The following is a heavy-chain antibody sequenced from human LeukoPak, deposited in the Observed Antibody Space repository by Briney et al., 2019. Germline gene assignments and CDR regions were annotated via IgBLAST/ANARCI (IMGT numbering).Heavy chain of an antibody. CDR2: IKRDGSEK. V-gene: IGHV3-7*03. J-gene: IGHJ6*03. CDR3: AKDYLSSYYPYYMDV. D-gene: IGHD3-10*01. Sequence: GGSLRLSCAASGFTFNNYWMSWVRQAPGKGLEWVANIKRDGSEKYYVDSVKGRFTISRDNAKNSLYLQMNSLRAEDTALYYCAKDYLSSYYPYYMDVWGKGTTVTVSS. CDR1: GFTFNNYW.